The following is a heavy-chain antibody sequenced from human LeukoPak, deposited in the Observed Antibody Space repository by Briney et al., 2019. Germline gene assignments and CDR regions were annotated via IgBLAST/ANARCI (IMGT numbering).Heavy chain of an antibody. D-gene: IGHD2-21*02. CDR3: AIGHYPDASCAGDCYYSY. V-gene: IGHV3-23*01. CDR1: GFTCNSYA. J-gene: IGHJ4*02. CDR2: IIAGGDKT. Sequence: GGSLRLSCAASGFTCNSYAMTWLRQAPGKGRECVSDIIAGGDKTFYADSVKGRFTISRDNSKNTLYLQTDSLRVEDTAVYYCAIGHYPDASCAGDCYYSYWGQGTLVTVSS.